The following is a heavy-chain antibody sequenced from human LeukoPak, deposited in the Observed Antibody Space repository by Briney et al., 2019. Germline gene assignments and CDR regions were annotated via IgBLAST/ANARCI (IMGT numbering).Heavy chain of an antibody. CDR1: ALTFSDYY. J-gene: IGHJ3*02. CDR2: IGSDGGSI. CDR3: ARDPIYLRGSGTYGAFDI. D-gene: IGHD3-10*01. Sequence: GGSLRLSCAASSALTFSDYYMSWIRQAPGRGLELVSYIGSDGGSIDYADSVKGRFIISRDNAKKSLYLQMNSLRADDTAVYYCARDPIYLRGSGTYGAFDIWGQGTMVTVSS. V-gene: IGHV3-11*04.